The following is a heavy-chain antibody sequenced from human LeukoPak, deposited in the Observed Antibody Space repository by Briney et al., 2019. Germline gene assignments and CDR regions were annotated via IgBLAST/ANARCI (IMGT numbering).Heavy chain of an antibody. J-gene: IGHJ6*03. CDR1: GFTFSNYA. CDR3: ARGSTIRYYYYYMDV. D-gene: IGHD5-24*01. Sequence: PGGSLRLSCAASGFTFSNYAMSWVRQAPGKGLEWVSAISGSGGSTYYADSAKGRFTISRDNAKNSLYLQMNSLRAEDTAVYYCARGSTIRYYYYYMDVWGKGTTVTISS. CDR2: ISGSGGST. V-gene: IGHV3-23*01.